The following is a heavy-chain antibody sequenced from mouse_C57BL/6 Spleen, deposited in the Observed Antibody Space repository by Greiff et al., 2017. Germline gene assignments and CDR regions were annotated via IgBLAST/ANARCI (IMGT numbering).Heavy chain of an antibody. J-gene: IGHJ3*01. CDR1: GYTFTDYY. Sequence: EVKLMESGPVLVKPGASVKMSCKASGYTFTDYYMNWVKQSHGKSLEWIGVINPYNGGTSYNQKFKGKATLTVDKSSSTAYMELNSLTSEDSAVYYCASSLSDYQFAYWGQGTLVTVSA. CDR2: INPYNGGT. D-gene: IGHD5-5*01. V-gene: IGHV1-19*01. CDR3: ASSLSDYQFAY.